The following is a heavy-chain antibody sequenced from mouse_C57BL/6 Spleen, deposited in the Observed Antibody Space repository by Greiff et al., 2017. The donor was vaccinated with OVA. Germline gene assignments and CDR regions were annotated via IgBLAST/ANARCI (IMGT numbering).Heavy chain of an antibody. V-gene: IGHV5-17*01. CDR2: ISSGSSTI. Sequence: EVKLVESGGGLVKPGGSLKLSCAASGFTFSDYGMHWVRQAPEKGLEWVAYISSGSSTIYYADTVTGRFTISRDNAKNTLFLQMTSLRSEDTAMYYYEREIYDGYYWFAYWGQGTLVTVSA. J-gene: IGHJ3*01. D-gene: IGHD2-3*01. CDR3: EREIYDGYYWFAY. CDR1: GFTFSDYG.